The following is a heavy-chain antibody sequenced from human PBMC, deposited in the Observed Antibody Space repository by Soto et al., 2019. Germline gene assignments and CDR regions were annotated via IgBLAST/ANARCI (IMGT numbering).Heavy chain of an antibody. Sequence: GRSLRLSCAAAGFTFSSYSMNWVRQAPGKGLEWVSSISSSSSYIYYADSVKGRFTISRDNAKNSLYLQMNSLRAEDTAVYYCARDGGRYYPSYFQHWGQGTLVTV. J-gene: IGHJ1*01. D-gene: IGHD1-26*01. CDR3: ARDGGRYYPSYFQH. CDR2: ISSSSSYI. V-gene: IGHV3-21*01. CDR1: GFTFSSYS.